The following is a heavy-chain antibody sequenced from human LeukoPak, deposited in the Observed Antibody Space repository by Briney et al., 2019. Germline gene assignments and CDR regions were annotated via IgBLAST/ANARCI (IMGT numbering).Heavy chain of an antibody. CDR3: AKDLDGLMYGGTFDY. CDR2: ISGDGGST. D-gene: IGHD4-23*01. V-gene: IGHV3-43*02. J-gene: IGHJ4*02. Sequence: PGGSLRLSCAASGFTVDDYAMHWVRQAPGKGLELVSLISGDGGSTYYAESVKGRFTISRDNSKNSLYLQMRSLRTDDSALYYCAKDLDGLMYGGTFDYWGQGTLVTVSS. CDR1: GFTVDDYA.